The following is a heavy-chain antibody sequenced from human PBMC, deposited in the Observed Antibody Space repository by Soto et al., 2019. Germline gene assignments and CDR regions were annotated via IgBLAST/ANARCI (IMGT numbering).Heavy chain of an antibody. CDR3: ARHWYGGSSSPSGYYGMDV. D-gene: IGHD6-13*01. V-gene: IGHV4-39*01. J-gene: IGHJ6*02. CDR2: IYYSGST. CDR1: GGSIRSNIYY. Sequence: PSETLSLTCSVSGGSIRSNIYYWGWIRQPPGKGLEWIGSIYYSGSTYYNPSLKSRVTISVDTSKNQFSLKLSSVTAADTAVYYCARHWYGGSSSPSGYYGMDVWGQGTTVTVSS.